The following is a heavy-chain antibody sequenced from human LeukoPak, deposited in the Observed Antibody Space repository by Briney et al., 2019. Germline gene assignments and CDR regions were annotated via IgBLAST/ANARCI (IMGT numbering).Heavy chain of an antibody. V-gene: IGHV3-66*04. Sequence: GGSLRLSCAASGFTVSSNYMSWVRQAPGKGLEWVSVIYSGGSTYYADSVKGRFTISRDNAKNTLYLQMNSLRAEDTAVYYCARRRRVDNWFDPWGQGTLVTVSS. CDR1: GFTVSSNY. D-gene: IGHD2-15*01. J-gene: IGHJ5*02. CDR2: IYSGGST. CDR3: ARRRRVDNWFDP.